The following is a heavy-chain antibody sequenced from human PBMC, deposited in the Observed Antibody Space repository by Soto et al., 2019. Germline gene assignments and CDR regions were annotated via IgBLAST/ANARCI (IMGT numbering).Heavy chain of an antibody. CDR1: TDSSSFTNSY. Sequence: QLQLQESGPGLVTPSETLSLTCTVSTDSSSFTNSYWGWIRQPPGKGLQWIGSSSYNGCTFYTPSLKGRVVISFDTSKKQSSLQVTSVTAAETAVYFFARHRIEVVWRGFDSWGPGSPVTVSS. D-gene: IGHD3-10*01. V-gene: IGHV4-39*01. CDR2: SSYNGCT. J-gene: IGHJ4*02. CDR3: ARHRIEVVWRGFDS.